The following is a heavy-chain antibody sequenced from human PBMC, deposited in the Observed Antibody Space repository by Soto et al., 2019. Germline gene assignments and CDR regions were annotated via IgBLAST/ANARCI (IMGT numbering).Heavy chain of an antibody. CDR1: GFTFSSYA. Sequence: EVQLLESGGGLVQPGGSLRLSCAASGFTFSSYAMSWVRQAPGKGLEWVSAISGSGGSTYYADSVKGRFTISRDNSKNTLYLKMNSLRAEDTAVYYCAKCIAATHYYGMDVWGQGTTVTVSS. CDR3: AKCIAATHYYGMDV. J-gene: IGHJ6*02. V-gene: IGHV3-23*01. CDR2: ISGSGGST. D-gene: IGHD6-13*01.